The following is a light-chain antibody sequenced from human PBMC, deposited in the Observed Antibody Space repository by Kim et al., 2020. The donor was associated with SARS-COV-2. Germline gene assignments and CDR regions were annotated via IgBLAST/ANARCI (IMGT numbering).Light chain of an antibody. CDR2: DVS. V-gene: IGLV2-8*01. J-gene: IGLJ2*01. CDR3: SSYAGSNNVV. Sequence: GQSVTISCTGTSSDVGGHNYVSWYRQDPGKAPKLMIYDVSKRPSGVPDRFSGSKSGNTASLTVSGLQAEDEADYYCSSYAGSNNVVFGGGTKLTVL. CDR1: SSDVGGHNY.